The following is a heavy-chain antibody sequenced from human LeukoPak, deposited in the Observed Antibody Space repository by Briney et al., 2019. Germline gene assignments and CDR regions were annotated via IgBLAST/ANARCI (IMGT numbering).Heavy chain of an antibody. V-gene: IGHV4-38-2*02. CDR1: GYSISSGRY. J-gene: IGHJ4*02. D-gene: IGHD2-2*01. CDR2: VFHSGST. CDR3: ARSLSTAGIDY. Sequence: PSETLSPTCTVSGYSISSGRYWGWIRQPPGKGLEWIGSVFHSGSTYYNPSLKSRVTISVDTSKNQFSLNLRSVTAADTATYFCARSLSTAGIDYWGQGTLVTVSS.